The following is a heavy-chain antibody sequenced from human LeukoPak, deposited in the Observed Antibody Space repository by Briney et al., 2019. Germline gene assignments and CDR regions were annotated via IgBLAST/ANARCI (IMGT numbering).Heavy chain of an antibody. CDR1: GFTFSSYG. V-gene: IGHV3-30*02. Sequence: SGGSLRLSCAASGFTFSSYGMHWVRQAPGKGLEWVAFIRYDGSNKYYADSVKGRFTISRDNSKNTLYLQMNSLRSEDTAVYYCARVPSRSSWYLHHRDLMSWFDPWGQGTLVTVSS. CDR2: IRYDGSNK. CDR3: ARVPSRSSWYLHHRDLMSWFDP. D-gene: IGHD6-13*01. J-gene: IGHJ5*02.